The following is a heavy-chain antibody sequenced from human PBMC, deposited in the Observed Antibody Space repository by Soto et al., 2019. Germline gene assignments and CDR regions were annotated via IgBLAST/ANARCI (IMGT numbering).Heavy chain of an antibody. CDR2: IYPGDSDA. CDR1: GYSFSTHW. V-gene: IGHV5-51*01. D-gene: IGHD3-16*01. J-gene: IGHJ4*02. CDR3: ARSQFDCVWGTSGYFDS. Sequence: EVQLVQSGPEVKKPGESLKISCKGSGYSFSTHWVAWVRQMPGKGLEWMGIIYPGDSDARYSPSFKGQVTISVDESTTTAFLQWSSLKASDTAMYYCARSQFDCVWGTSGYFDSWGQGTLVTVSS.